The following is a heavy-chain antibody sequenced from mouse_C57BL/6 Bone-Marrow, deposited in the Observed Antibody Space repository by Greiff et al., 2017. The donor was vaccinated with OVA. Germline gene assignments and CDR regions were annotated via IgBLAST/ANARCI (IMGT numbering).Heavy chain of an antibody. CDR3: ARYGDGYYIAWFGY. CDR1: GYTFTSYW. Sequence: QVQLKESGAELVRPGTSVKLSCKASGYTFTSYWMHWVKQRPGQGLEWIGVIDPSDSYTNYNQKFKGKATLTVDTSSSTAYMQLSSLTSEDSAVYYCARYGDGYYIAWFGYWGQGTLVTVSA. CDR2: IDPSDSYT. J-gene: IGHJ3*01. D-gene: IGHD2-3*01. V-gene: IGHV1-59*01.